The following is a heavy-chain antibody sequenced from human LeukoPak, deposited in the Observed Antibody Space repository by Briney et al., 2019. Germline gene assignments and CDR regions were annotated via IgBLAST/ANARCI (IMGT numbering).Heavy chain of an antibody. V-gene: IGHV3-30*02. D-gene: IGHD6-19*01. CDR2: IRYDGNNK. CDR1: GFPFNYYG. J-gene: IGHJ5*02. Sequence: AGGSLRLSCAASGFPFNYYGMHWVRQAPGKGLEWVAFIRYDGNNKYYAGSVKGRFTISRDNSKNTLHLQMNSLRAEGTAVYFCARSGWYSSGFDPWGQGTLVTVSS. CDR3: ARSGWYSSGFDP.